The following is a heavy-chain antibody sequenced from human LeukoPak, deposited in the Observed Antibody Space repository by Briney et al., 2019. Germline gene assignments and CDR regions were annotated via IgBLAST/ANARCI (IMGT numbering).Heavy chain of an antibody. CDR3: ARNDRGAFDI. Sequence: GGSLRLSCAASGFTVNSSYMSWVRQAPGKGLEWVSVISSGGNTYYTDSVKGRFTISRDNSKNTLYLQMSSLRVEDTAVYYCARNDRGAFDIWGQGTMVTVSS. CDR2: ISSGGNT. V-gene: IGHV3-53*01. D-gene: IGHD3-22*01. J-gene: IGHJ3*02. CDR1: GFTVNSSY.